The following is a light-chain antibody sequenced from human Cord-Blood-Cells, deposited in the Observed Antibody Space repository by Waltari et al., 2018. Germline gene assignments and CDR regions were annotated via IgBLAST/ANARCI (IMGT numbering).Light chain of an antibody. CDR1: NIGSKS. Sequence: SYVLTQPPSVSVAPGKTARITCGGNNIGSKSVHWYQQKPGQAPVLFIYYDSDRPSGIPERFSGSNSGNTATLTISRVEAGDEADYYCQVWDSSSDHVVFGGGTKLTVL. V-gene: IGLV3-21*04. CDR3: QVWDSSSDHVV. J-gene: IGLJ2*01. CDR2: YDS.